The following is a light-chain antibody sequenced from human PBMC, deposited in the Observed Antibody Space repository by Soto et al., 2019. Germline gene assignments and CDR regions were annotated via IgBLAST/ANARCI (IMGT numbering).Light chain of an antibody. Sequence: DIQMTQSPSSLSASVGDRVTITCRTSQSISNYLTWYQQKPGKAPKILISDASSLESGVPSRFSGSGSGTEFTLTISSLQPDDFATYYCQQYKTHSKTFGQGTKVDIK. V-gene: IGKV1-5*01. CDR1: QSISNY. J-gene: IGKJ1*01. CDR3: QQYKTHSKT. CDR2: DAS.